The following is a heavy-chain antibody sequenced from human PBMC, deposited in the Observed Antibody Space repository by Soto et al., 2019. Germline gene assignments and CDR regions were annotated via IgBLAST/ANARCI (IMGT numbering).Heavy chain of an antibody. J-gene: IGHJ3*02. CDR3: ARGRGGTYDAGDI. V-gene: IGHV4-59*01. CDR1: GGSISPYF. Sequence: PAETLSLSCTVSGGSISPYFWSWIRQPPGEGLEWIGYIFYSGTTNYSPSLRSRVSMSIGTSKNQFSLNLTSVTAADTAIYYCARGRGGTYDAGDIWGQGTMV. CDR2: IFYSGTT. D-gene: IGHD1-26*01.